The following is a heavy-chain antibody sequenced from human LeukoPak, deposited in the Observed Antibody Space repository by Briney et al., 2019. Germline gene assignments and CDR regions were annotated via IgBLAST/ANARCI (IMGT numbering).Heavy chain of an antibody. CDR1: GFTFNNYG. CDR3: ASLQKPGWFDP. V-gene: IGHV4-38-2*01. CDR2: IYYSGST. Sequence: GSLRLSCAASGFTFNNYGMSWVRQAPGKGLEWIGGIYYSGSTYYNPSLKSRVTISVDTSKNQFSLKLSSVTAADTALYYCASLQKPGWFDPWGQGTLVTVSS. J-gene: IGHJ5*02. D-gene: IGHD4-11*01.